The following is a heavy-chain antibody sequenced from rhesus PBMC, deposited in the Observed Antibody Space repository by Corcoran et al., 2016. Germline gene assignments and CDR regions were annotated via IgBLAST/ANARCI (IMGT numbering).Heavy chain of an antibody. Sequence: QVQLQESGPGLVQPSEPLSLTCAVSVGSIIGYYCNLIRPSPGQGLVWIGDIGGSSGSTYYNPSLKSRVTISTDTSKNQCALKLSSVTAADTAVYYCATFDYGSSSLFDYWGQGVLVTVSS. J-gene: IGHJ4*01. D-gene: IGHD4-29*01. CDR3: ATFDYGSSSLFDY. V-gene: IGHV4-165*02. CDR1: VGSIIGYY. CDR2: IGGSSGST.